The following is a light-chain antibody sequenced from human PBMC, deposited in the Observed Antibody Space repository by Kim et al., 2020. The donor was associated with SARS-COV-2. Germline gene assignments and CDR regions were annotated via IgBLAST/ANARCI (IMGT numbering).Light chain of an antibody. V-gene: IGKV1-33*01. J-gene: IGKJ3*01. CDR1: QDISNY. CDR2: DAS. CDR3: QQYDKLPPFS. Sequence: DIQMTQSPSSLSASVGDRVTITCQASQDISNYLNWYQQKPGKAPKLLIYDASNLETGVPSRFSGSGSGTDFTFTISSLQPEDIATYFCQQYDKLPPFSFGPRAKVDIK.